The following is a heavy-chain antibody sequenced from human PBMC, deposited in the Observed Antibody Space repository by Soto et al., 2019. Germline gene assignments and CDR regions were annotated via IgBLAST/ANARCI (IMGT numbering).Heavy chain of an antibody. CDR3: ARAPGSTTVSPFDY. CDR2: ISAYNGNT. Sequence: ASVKVSCKASGYTFTSYGISWVRQAPGQGLEWMGWISAYNGNTNYAQKLQGRVTMTTDTSTSTAYMELRSLGSDDTAVYYCARAPGSTTVSPFDYWGQGTLVTVSS. D-gene: IGHD4-17*01. J-gene: IGHJ4*02. V-gene: IGHV1-18*01. CDR1: GYTFTSYG.